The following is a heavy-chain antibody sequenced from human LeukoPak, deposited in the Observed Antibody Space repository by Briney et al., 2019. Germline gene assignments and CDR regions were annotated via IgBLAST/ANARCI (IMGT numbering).Heavy chain of an antibody. CDR1: GYTFTGYY. V-gene: IGHV1-2*02. CDR2: INPNSGGT. CDR3: ARDKLRWNYYYYYMDV. J-gene: IGHJ6*03. D-gene: IGHD1-1*01. Sequence: GASVKVSCKASGYTFTGYYMHWVRQAPGQGLEWMGWINPNSGGTNYAQKLQGRVTMTRDTSISTAYMELSRLRSDDTAVYYCARDKLRWNYYYYYMDVWGKGTTVTVSS.